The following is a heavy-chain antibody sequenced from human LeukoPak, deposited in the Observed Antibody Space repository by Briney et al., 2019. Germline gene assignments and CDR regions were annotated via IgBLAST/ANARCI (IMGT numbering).Heavy chain of an antibody. CDR2: ICYSGST. V-gene: IGHV4-59*08. CDR1: GGSISSYY. Sequence: KPSETLSLTCTVSGGSISSYYWSWIRQPPGKGLEWIGYICYSGSTNYNPSLKSRVTISVDTSKNQFSLKLSSVTAADTAVYYCARHQGRYCSSTSCCAFDIWGQGTMVTVSS. D-gene: IGHD2-2*01. J-gene: IGHJ3*02. CDR3: ARHQGRYCSSTSCCAFDI.